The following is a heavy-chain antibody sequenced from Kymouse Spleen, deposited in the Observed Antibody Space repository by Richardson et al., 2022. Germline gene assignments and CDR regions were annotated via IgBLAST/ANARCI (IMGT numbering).Heavy chain of an antibody. CDR1: GFTFDDYA. D-gene: IGHD2-21*02. J-gene: IGHJ6*02. CDR2: ISWNSGSI. V-gene: IGHV3-9*01. Sequence: EVQLVESGGGLVQPGRSLRLSCAASGFTFDDYAMHWVRQAPGKGLEWVSGISWNSGSIGYADSVKGRFTISRDNAKNSLYLQMNSLRAEDTALYYCAKDGDIVVVTAILYYYYYGMDVWGQGTTVTVSS. CDR3: AKDGDIVVVTAILYYYYYGMDV.